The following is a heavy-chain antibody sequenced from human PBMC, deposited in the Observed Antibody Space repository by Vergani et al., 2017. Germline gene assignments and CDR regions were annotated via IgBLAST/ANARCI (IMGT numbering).Heavy chain of an antibody. Sequence: EVQLVESGGGLVKPGGSLRLSCAASGFTFSSYSMNWVRQAPGKGLEWVSSIRSSSSYIYYADSVKGRFTISREHAKNALYLQMNSLSAEDTAVYYCARARQGGYFPIYYYYYGRDVWGQGTTVTVSS. CDR1: GFTFSSYS. V-gene: IGHV3-21*01. CDR3: ARARQGGYFPIYYYYYGRDV. CDR2: IRSSSSYI. D-gene: IGHD3-22*01. J-gene: IGHJ6*02.